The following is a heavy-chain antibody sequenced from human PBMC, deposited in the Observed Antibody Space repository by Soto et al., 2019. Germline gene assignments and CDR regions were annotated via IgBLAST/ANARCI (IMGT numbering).Heavy chain of an antibody. V-gene: IGHV3-33*01. CDR2: IWYDGSNK. J-gene: IGHJ4*02. D-gene: IGHD6-19*01. CDR3: ARPHSLSSGWYDY. Sequence: GGSLRLSCAASGFTFSSYGMHWVRQAPGKGLEWVAVIWYDGSNKYYADSVKGRFTISRDNSKNTLYLQMNSLRAEDTAVYYCARPHSLSSGWYDYWGQGTLVTVSS. CDR1: GFTFSSYG.